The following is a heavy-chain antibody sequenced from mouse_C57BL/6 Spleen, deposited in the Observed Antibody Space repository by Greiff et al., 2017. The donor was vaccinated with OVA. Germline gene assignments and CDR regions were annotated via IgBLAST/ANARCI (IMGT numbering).Heavy chain of an antibody. CDR1: GYAFTNYL. D-gene: IGHD2-12*01. Sequence: QVQLQQSGAELVRPGPSVKVSCKASGYAFTNYLIEWVKQRPGQGLEWIGVINPGSGGTNYNEKFKGKATLTADKSSSTAYMQLSSLTSEDSAVYFCARNYRTPFDYWGQGTTLTVSS. J-gene: IGHJ2*01. CDR2: INPGSGGT. V-gene: IGHV1-54*01. CDR3: ARNYRTPFDY.